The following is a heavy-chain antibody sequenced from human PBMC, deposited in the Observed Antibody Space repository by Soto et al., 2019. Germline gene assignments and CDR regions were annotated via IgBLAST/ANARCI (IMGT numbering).Heavy chain of an antibody. J-gene: IGHJ6*02. Sequence: QVQLQESGPGLVKPSETLSLTCTVSGGSISRYYWSWIRQPPGKGLEWIGYIYYSGSTNYNPSLKSRVTISVDTSKNQFSLKLSSVTAADTAVYYCARRIQHYYGMDVWGQGTTVTVSS. V-gene: IGHV4-59*01. D-gene: IGHD5-18*01. CDR3: ARRIQHYYGMDV. CDR2: IYYSGST. CDR1: GGSISRYY.